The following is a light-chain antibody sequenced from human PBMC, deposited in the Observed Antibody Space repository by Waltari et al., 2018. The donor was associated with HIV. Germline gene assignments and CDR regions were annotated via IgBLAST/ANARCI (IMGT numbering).Light chain of an antibody. V-gene: IGKV1-9*01. J-gene: IGKJ1*01. Sequence: DIQVTQSPSFLSASIGDRVTLSCRASHGIVNYLAWYQQKPGEAPRLLIYAASTLQSGVPSRFSGSGSGTEFTLTISSLQAEDFATYHCQQLNSYPWTFGQGTKVEI. CDR2: AAS. CDR1: HGIVNY. CDR3: QQLNSYPWT.